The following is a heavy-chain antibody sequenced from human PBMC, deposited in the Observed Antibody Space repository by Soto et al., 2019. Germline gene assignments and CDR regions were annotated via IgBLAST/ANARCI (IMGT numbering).Heavy chain of an antibody. D-gene: IGHD3-10*01. Sequence: ASVKVSCKASGYTFTSYGISWVRQAPGQGLEWMGWISAYNGNTNYAQKLQGRVTMTTDTSTSTAYMELRSLRSDDTAVYYCATVDYYGSGSYYSPRSYNWFDPWGQGTLVTVSS. J-gene: IGHJ5*02. CDR1: GYTFTSYG. V-gene: IGHV1-18*01. CDR3: ATVDYYGSGSYYSPRSYNWFDP. CDR2: ISAYNGNT.